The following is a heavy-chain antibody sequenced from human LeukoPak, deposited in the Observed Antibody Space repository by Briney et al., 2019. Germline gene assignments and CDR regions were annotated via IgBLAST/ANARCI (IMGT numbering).Heavy chain of an antibody. CDR3: ARVVGGSPDY. D-gene: IGHD2-15*01. CDR2: TFYRSKWKN. V-gene: IGHV6-1*01. J-gene: IGHJ4*02. CDR1: GDSVSSNSAA. Sequence: SQTLSLTCAISGDSVSSNSAAWNWIRQSPSRGLEWLGRTFYRSKWKNDYAVSVKSRIRINPDTSKNQFSLQLSSATPEDTAVYYCARVVGGSPDYWGQGTLVTVSS.